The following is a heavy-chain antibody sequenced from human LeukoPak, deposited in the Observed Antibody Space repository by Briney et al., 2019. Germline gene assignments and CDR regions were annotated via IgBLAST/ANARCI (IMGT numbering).Heavy chain of an antibody. CDR1: GYTFTSYD. D-gene: IGHD2-15*01. J-gene: IGHJ4*02. Sequence: ASVKVSCKASGYTFTSYDINWVRQAPGQGLEWMGWINPNSGGTNYAQKFQGRVTMTRDTSISTAYMELSRLRSDDTAVYYCARDGYCSGGSCYSGLPDYWGQGTLVTVSS. V-gene: IGHV1-2*02. CDR2: INPNSGGT. CDR3: ARDGYCSGGSCYSGLPDY.